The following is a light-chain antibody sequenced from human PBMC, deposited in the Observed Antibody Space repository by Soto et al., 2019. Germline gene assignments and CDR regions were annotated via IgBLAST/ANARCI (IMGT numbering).Light chain of an antibody. CDR1: QGISSY. CDR3: QQLNAYPLT. CDR2: AAS. J-gene: IGKJ4*01. Sequence: DIQLTQSRSFLSASVGDRVTITCRASQGISSYLAWYQQKSGKAPKLLIYAASTLQSGVPSRFSGSGSGTQFTLTISSLQPEDFATYYCQQLNAYPLTFGGGTKVDIK. V-gene: IGKV1-9*01.